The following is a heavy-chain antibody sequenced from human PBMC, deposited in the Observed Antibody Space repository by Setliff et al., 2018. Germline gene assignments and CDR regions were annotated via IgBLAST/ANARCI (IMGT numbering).Heavy chain of an antibody. J-gene: IGHJ6*03. D-gene: IGHD3-3*01. V-gene: IGHV4-61*09. Sequence: SETLSLTCTVSGDSISSRTYYCSWIRQPAGKGLEWLGQIYTSWSTNYNPSLKSRVTMSVDTSKNQFSLKLTSVTAADTAVYYCSRMSGFQYMDVWGKGTTVTVSS. CDR1: GDSISSRTYY. CDR2: IYTSWST. CDR3: SRMSGFQYMDV.